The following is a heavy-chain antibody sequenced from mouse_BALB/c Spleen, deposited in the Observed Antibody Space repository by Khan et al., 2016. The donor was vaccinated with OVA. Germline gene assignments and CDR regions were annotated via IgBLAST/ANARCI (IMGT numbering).Heavy chain of an antibody. CDR1: GYSITSDYA. J-gene: IGHJ4*01. V-gene: IGHV3-2*02. Sequence: VQLKESGPGLVKPSRSLSLTCTVTGYSITSDYAWSWIRQFPGNKLEWMGYISYSGSTSYNPSLKSRISITRDTSKNQFFLQLNSVTTEDTATYYCARRGDGYYGAMDYWGQGTSVTVSS. CDR3: ARRGDGYYGAMDY. CDR2: ISYSGST. D-gene: IGHD2-3*01.